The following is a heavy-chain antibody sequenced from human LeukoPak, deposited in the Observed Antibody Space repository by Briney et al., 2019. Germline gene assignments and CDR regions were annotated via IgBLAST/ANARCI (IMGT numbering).Heavy chain of an antibody. CDR2: ISSSSSTI. J-gene: IGHJ4*02. V-gene: IGHV3-48*01. Sequence: GGSLRLSCAASGFTFSSYSMNWVRQAPGKRLEWVSYISSSSSTIYYADSVKGRFTISRDNAKNSLYLQMNSLRAEDTAVYYCARARPYCGGDCPFDYWGQGTLVTVSS. CDR3: ARARPYCGGDCPFDY. D-gene: IGHD2-21*01. CDR1: GFTFSSYS.